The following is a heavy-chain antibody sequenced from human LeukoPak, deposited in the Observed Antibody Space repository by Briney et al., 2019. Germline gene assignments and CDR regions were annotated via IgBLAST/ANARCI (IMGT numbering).Heavy chain of an antibody. V-gene: IGHV3-30*02. CDR2: IRNDGTNK. Sequence: GGSLRLSCATSGFTFSTYAMHWVRQAPGKGLEWVASIRNDGTNKNHVDSVKGRFTISRDNSKNTLFLQMDSLRPEDAAIYYCAKSWSGYYHYYMDVWGKGTTVTVSS. CDR3: AKSWSGYYHYYMDV. CDR1: GFTFSTYA. J-gene: IGHJ6*03. D-gene: IGHD3-3*01.